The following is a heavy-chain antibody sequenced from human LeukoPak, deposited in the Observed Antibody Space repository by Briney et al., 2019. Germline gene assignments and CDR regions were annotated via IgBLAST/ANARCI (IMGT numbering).Heavy chain of an antibody. CDR2: INHSGST. Sequence: TSETLSLTCAVYGGSFSGYYWSWIRQPPGKGLEWIGEINHSGSTNYNPSLKSRVTISVDTSKNQFSLKLSSVTAADTAVYYCARALKMATTPFDYWGQGTLVTVSS. J-gene: IGHJ4*02. V-gene: IGHV4-34*01. CDR3: ARALKMATTPFDY. D-gene: IGHD5-24*01. CDR1: GGSFSGYY.